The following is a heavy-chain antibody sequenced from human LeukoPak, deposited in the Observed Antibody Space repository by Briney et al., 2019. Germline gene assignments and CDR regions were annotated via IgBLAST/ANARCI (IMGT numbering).Heavy chain of an antibody. J-gene: IGHJ6*02. Sequence: ASVKVSCKASGYTFTSYGISWVRQAPGQGLEWMGWISAYNGNTNYAQKLQGRVTMTTDTSTSTAYMELRSLRSDDTAVYYCARDLPIVAPGPFPYYYGMDVWGQGTTVTVSS. CDR3: ARDLPIVAPGPFPYYYGMDV. D-gene: IGHD5-12*01. CDR1: GYTFTSYG. V-gene: IGHV1-18*01. CDR2: ISAYNGNT.